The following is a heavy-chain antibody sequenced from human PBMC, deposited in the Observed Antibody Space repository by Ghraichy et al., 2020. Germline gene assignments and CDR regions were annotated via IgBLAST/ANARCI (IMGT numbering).Heavy chain of an antibody. CDR3: ARPLRSGWPAEYFQH. V-gene: IGHV4-39*01. J-gene: IGHJ1*01. D-gene: IGHD6-19*01. Sequence: SETLSLTCTVSGGSISSSPYYWGWIRQPPGKGLEWIGSIYYSGSTYYNPSFKSRVTISVDTSKNQFSLKLSSVTAADTAVYYCARPLRSGWPAEYFQHWGQGTLVTVSS. CDR2: IYYSGST. CDR1: GGSISSSPYY.